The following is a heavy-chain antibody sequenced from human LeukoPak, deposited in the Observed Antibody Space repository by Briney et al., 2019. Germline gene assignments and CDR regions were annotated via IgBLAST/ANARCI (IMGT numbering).Heavy chain of an antibody. V-gene: IGHV1-8*01. J-gene: IGHJ3*02. D-gene: IGHD5-12*01. CDR1: GYTFTSYA. CDR3: ARGQDIVASDAFDI. Sequence: ASVKVSCKASGYTFTSYAINWVRQVTGQGLEWMGWMNPNSGNTGYAQKFQGRVTMTRNTSISTAYMELSSLRSEDTAVYYCARGQDIVASDAFDIWGQGTMVTVSS. CDR2: MNPNSGNT.